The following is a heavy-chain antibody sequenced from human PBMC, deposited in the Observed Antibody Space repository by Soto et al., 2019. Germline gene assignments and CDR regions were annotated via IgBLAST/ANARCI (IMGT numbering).Heavy chain of an antibody. CDR2: ISGSGGST. Sequence: WDLRLSCAASGFTFSSYAMSWVRQAPGKGLEWVSAISGSGGSTYYADSVKGRFTISRDNSKNTLYLQMNSLRAEDTAVYYCAKCFYDFWSGYQYYFDYWGQGTLVTVSS. CDR1: GFTFSSYA. D-gene: IGHD3-3*01. J-gene: IGHJ4*02. CDR3: AKCFYDFWSGYQYYFDY. V-gene: IGHV3-23*01.